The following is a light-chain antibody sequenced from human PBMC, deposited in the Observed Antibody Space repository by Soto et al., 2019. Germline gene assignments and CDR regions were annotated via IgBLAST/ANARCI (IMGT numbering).Light chain of an antibody. V-gene: IGLV2-11*01. CDR3: CSYAGNYV. CDR1: SSDVGGYYY. CDR2: DVS. Sequence: QSALTQPRSVSGSPGQSVTISCTGTSSDVGGYYYVSWYQQHPGKAPKLMIYDVSKRPSGVPDRFSGSKSGNTASLTISGLQAEDEADYYCCSYAGNYVFGTGTQLPVL. J-gene: IGLJ1*01.